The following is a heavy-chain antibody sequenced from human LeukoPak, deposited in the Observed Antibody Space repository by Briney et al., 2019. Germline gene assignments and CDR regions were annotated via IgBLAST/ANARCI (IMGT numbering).Heavy chain of an antibody. D-gene: IGHD6-13*01. Sequence: SETLSLTCTVSGGSISSYYWSWIRQPPGKGLEWIGYIYYSGSTNYNPSLKSRVTISADTSKNQFSLKLSSVTAADTAVYYCARDRRIAAAGTYYYYGMDVWGQGTTVTVSS. CDR1: GGSISSYY. J-gene: IGHJ6*02. V-gene: IGHV4-59*01. CDR3: ARDRRIAAAGTYYYYGMDV. CDR2: IYYSGST.